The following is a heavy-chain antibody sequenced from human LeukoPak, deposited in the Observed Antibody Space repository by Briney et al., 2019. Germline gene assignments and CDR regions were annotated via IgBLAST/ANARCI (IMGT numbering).Heavy chain of an antibody. J-gene: IGHJ4*02. CDR2: ISGTGGNT. D-gene: IGHD1-26*01. Sequence: GGSLRLSCAASGFTFSNYAMSWVRQAPGKGLEWVSAISGTGGNTYYADSVKGRFTISRDNSRHTLCLQMNSLRAEDTAVYYCAKDTRALLRLGYFDCWGQGTLVTVSS. V-gene: IGHV3-23*01. CDR1: GFTFSNYA. CDR3: AKDTRALLRLGYFDC.